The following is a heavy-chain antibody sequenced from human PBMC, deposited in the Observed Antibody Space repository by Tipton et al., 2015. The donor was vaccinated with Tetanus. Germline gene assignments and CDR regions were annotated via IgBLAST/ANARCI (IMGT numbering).Heavy chain of an antibody. CDR1: GGSISSGGYY. CDR3: ARMQRYGMDV. D-gene: IGHD6-25*01. CDR2: IYYSGST. Sequence: TLSLTCTVSGGSISSGGYYWSWIRQHPGKGLEWIGYIYYSGSTYYNPPLKSRLTISVDTSKNQFSLKLSSVTAADTAVYYCARMQRYGMDVWGQGTTVTVSS. V-gene: IGHV4-31*03. J-gene: IGHJ6*02.